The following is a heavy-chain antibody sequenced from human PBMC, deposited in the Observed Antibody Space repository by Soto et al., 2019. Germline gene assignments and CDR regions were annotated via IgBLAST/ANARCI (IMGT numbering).Heavy chain of an antibody. CDR1: GFTFSSYC. CDR3: ARDRSAASADY. CDR2: INSDGSST. J-gene: IGHJ4*02. V-gene: IGHV3-74*01. D-gene: IGHD2-2*01. Sequence: GGSLRLSCEASGFTFSSYCMHWVRQAPGKGLVWVSRINSDGSSTIYADSVKGRFTISRDNAKNTLYLQMNSLRAEDTAVYYCARDRSAASADYWGQGTLVTVSS.